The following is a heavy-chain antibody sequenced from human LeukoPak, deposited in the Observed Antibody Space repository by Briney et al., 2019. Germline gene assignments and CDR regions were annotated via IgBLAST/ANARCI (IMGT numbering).Heavy chain of an antibody. J-gene: IGHJ4*02. CDR1: GGSFSDYY. CDR3: ARDYVYGDYQFDY. Sequence: SETLSLTCAVYGGSFSDYYWSWIRQPLGKGLEWIGEINHSGSTNYNPSLKSRVTISVDTSKNQFSLKLSSVTAADTAVYYCARDYVYGDYQFDYWGQGTLVTVSS. V-gene: IGHV4-34*01. D-gene: IGHD4-17*01. CDR2: INHSGST.